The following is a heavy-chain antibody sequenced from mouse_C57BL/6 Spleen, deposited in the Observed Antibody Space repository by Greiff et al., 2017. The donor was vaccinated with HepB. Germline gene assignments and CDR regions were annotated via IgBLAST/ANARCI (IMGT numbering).Heavy chain of an antibody. J-gene: IGHJ3*01. CDR3: ARSGGGYYFDY. Sequence: VQLVESGAELVKPGASVKISCKASGYAFSSYWMNWVKQRPGKGLEWIGQIYPGDGDTNYNGKFKGKATLTADKSSSTAYMQLSSLTSEDSAVYFCARSGGGYYFDYWGQGTLVAVSA. CDR1: GYAFSSYW. D-gene: IGHD2-4*01. V-gene: IGHV1-80*01. CDR2: IYPGDGDT.